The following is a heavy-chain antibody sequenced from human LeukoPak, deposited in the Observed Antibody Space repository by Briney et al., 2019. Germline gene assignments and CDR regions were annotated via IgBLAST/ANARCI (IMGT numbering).Heavy chain of an antibody. D-gene: IGHD1-1*01. J-gene: IGHJ4*02. CDR3: ARQRTPGTIGY. CDR1: GGSVSSSSYY. CDR2: IYYSGST. Sequence: SETLSLTCTVSGGSVSSSSYYWGWIRQPPGKGLEWIGSIYYSGSTYYNPSLKSRVTISVDTSKNQFSLKLTSVTAADTAVYYCARQRTPGTIGYWGQGTLVTVSS. V-gene: IGHV4-39*01.